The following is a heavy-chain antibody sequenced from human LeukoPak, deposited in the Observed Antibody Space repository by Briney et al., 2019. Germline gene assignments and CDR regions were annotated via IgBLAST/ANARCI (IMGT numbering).Heavy chain of an antibody. CDR3: ARDAPGNTALDY. CDR2: INGDGSST. J-gene: IGHJ4*02. CDR1: GFTFISYW. V-gene: IGHV3-74*01. D-gene: IGHD5-18*01. Sequence: GGSLRLSCAASGFTFISYWMHWVGQAPGKGLVGVSRINGDGSSTDFAGSVKGRFTISRENAKNTLYLQMNSMRAEDTAVYYCARDAPGNTALDYWGQGTLVTVSS.